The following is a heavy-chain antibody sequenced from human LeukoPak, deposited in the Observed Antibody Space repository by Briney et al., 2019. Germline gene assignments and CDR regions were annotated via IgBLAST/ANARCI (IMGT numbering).Heavy chain of an antibody. CDR3: AREYSSSWAYYYYGMDV. CDR2: INPDGGQR. V-gene: IGHV3-7*01. D-gene: IGHD6-13*01. J-gene: IGHJ6*02. CDR1: GFTLSDYW. Sequence: GGSLRLSCAASGFTLSDYWISWVRQAPGKGLDWVAHINPDGGQRSYVASVEGRFTISRDNAKNSLYLQMNSLRTEDTAVYYCAREYSSSWAYYYYGMDVWGQGTTVTVSS.